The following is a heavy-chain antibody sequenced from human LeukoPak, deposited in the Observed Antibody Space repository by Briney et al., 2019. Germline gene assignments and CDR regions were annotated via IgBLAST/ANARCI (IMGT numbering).Heavy chain of an antibody. CDR3: AKGSYGIDY. J-gene: IGHJ4*02. V-gene: IGHV3-9*01. Sequence: PGGFLRLSCAASGFTFDDYAMHWVRQAPGKGLEWVSGISWNSGSIGYADSVKGRFTISRDNAKNSLYLQMNSLRAEDTALYYCAKGSYGIDYWGQGTLVTVSS. D-gene: IGHD5-18*01. CDR2: ISWNSGSI. CDR1: GFTFDDYA.